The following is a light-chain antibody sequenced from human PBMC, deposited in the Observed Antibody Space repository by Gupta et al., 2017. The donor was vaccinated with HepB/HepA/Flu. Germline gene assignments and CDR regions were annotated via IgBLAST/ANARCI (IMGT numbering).Light chain of an antibody. Sequence: SYELTQPPSGSVSPGPTARITCSGAALPKQYGYWYQQKAGRAPLLVIYKDRERPSDIPARFSGSSSGTTVTLTTSGVQAEDGADYYCHSSDSSGTDVVFGGGTKLTV. V-gene: IGLV3-25*03. J-gene: IGLJ3*02. CDR2: KDR. CDR1: ALPKQY. CDR3: HSSDSSGTDVV.